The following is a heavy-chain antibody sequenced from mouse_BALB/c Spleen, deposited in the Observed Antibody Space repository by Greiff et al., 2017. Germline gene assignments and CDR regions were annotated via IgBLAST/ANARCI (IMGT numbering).Heavy chain of an antibody. CDR3: ARSYYGNYENAMDY. D-gene: IGHD2-10*01. CDR1: GFTFSSFG. J-gene: IGHJ4*01. V-gene: IGHV5-17*02. Sequence: EVQLVESGGGLVQPGGSRKLSCAASGFTFSSFGMHWVRQAPEKGLEWVAYISSGSSTIYYADTVKGRFTISRDNPKNTLFLQMTSLRSEDTAMYYCARSYYGNYENAMDYWGQGTSVTVSS. CDR2: ISSGSSTI.